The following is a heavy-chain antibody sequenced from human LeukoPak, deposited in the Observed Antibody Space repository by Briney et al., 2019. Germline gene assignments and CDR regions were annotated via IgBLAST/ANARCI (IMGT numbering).Heavy chain of an antibody. J-gene: IGHJ5*02. CDR3: VQDKGCCNFHWFDA. CDR2: ITWNDDTT. Sequence: QPGGSLRLSCAASGFTFDDYAMHWVRQTPEKGLEWVSGITWNDDTTGYADSVRGRFTVSRDNAKKSVFLQMDSLRPDDTAKYYCVQDKGCCNFHWFDAWGQGSLVAVSS. V-gene: IGHV3-9*01. D-gene: IGHD2-15*01. CDR1: GFTFDDYA.